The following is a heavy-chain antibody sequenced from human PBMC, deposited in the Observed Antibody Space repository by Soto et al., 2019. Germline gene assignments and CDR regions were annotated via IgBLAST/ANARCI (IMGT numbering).Heavy chain of an antibody. J-gene: IGHJ4*02. CDR1: GGSINGRRHY. D-gene: IGHD3-22*01. Sequence: PSETLSLTCSVSGGSINGRRHYWGWIRQPQGKGLEWIGNIYDSGSTFYNPSLNSRVTISVDTSKNQFSLKLSSVTAAATAVYSCARQTKDSYDTSGYYLIWGQGTMVTVS. V-gene: IGHV4-39*01. CDR3: ARQTKDSYDTSGYYLI. CDR2: IYDSGST.